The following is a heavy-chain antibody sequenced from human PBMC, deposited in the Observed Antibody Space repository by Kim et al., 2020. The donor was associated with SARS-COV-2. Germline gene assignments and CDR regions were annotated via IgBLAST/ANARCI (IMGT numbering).Heavy chain of an antibody. CDR2: ISGSNGAT. V-gene: IGHV1-18*01. CDR1: GYTFSNYG. J-gene: IGHJ4*02. D-gene: IGHD2-8*01. Sequence: ASVTVSCKASGYTFSNYGISWVRLAPGQGLEWMGWISGSNGATKYAQKFQGRVTMTTDTSADTAYMELRSLRSDDTALYYCARAHYSTNSPFFYWGQGTL. CDR3: ARAHYSTNSPFFY.